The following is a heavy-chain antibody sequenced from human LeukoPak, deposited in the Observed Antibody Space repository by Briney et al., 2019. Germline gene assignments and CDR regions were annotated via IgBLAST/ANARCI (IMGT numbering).Heavy chain of an antibody. J-gene: IGHJ2*01. Sequence: SQTLSLTCTVSGDSISSGGFFWSWIRQHPGKGLEWMGYIYYNGSPYSNPSLKSRVTISIDTSKNQFSLRLSSLTAADTAVCYCAGEKQSCSGGSCYEGRYFDLWGRGTLVTVSS. CDR2: IYYNGSP. CDR3: AGEKQSCSGGSCYEGRYFDL. V-gene: IGHV4-31*03. D-gene: IGHD2-15*01. CDR1: GDSISSGGFF.